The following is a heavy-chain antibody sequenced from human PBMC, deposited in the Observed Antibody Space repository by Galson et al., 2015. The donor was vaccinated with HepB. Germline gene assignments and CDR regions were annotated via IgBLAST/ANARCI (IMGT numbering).Heavy chain of an antibody. CDR2: INSDGRST. V-gene: IGHV3-74*01. Sequence: SLRLSCAASGFTFSNFWMHWVRQAPGKGLVWLSHINSDGRSTKYLDSVRGRFTISRDNANNTLYLQMTSLRVEDTGVYFCARDNLENQLNWLDPWGRGTLVTVSS. CDR3: ARDNLENQLNWLDP. J-gene: IGHJ5*02. CDR1: GFTFSNFW. D-gene: IGHD1-1*01.